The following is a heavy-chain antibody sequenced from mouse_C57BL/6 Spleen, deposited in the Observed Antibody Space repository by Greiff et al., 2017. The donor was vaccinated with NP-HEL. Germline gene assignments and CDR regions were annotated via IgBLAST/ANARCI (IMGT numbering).Heavy chain of an antibody. CDR2: IYPRSGNT. J-gene: IGHJ1*03. D-gene: IGHD1-1*01. V-gene: IGHV1-81*01. CDR3: ARGITTVVANLYWYFDV. CDR1: GYTFTSYG. Sequence: VQLQQSGAELARPGASVKLSCKASGYTFTSYGISWVKQRTGQGLEWIGEIYPRSGNTYYNEKFKGKATLTADKSSSTAYMELRSLTSEDSAVYFWARGITTVVANLYWYFDVWGTGTTVTVSS.